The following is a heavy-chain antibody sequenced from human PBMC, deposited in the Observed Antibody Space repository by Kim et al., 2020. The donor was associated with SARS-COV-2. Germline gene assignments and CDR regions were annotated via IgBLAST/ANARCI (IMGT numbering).Heavy chain of an antibody. CDR1: GYTFSDYY. Sequence: ASVKVSCKSSGYTFSDYYMHWVRQAPGQGLEWMGRINADSGGTNYAQKFQGRVTLTKDTSNSTVYMALSSLRYDDTAVYFCARGMPERWLQVGDYWGQGTLVTVSS. V-gene: IGHV1-2*02. D-gene: IGHD5-12*01. CDR2: INADSGGT. J-gene: IGHJ4*02. CDR3: ARGMPERWLQVGDY.